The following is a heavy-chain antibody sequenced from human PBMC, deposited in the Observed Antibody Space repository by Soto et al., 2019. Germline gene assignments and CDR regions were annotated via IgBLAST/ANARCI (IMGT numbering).Heavy chain of an antibody. V-gene: IGHV4-34*01. CDR1: GGSFSGYY. CDR3: ARRLRGITLVRGVGPGMDV. D-gene: IGHD3-10*01. Sequence: PSETLSLTCAVYGGSFSGYYCSWIRQPPWKGLEWIGEINHSGSTNYNPSLKSRVTISVDTSKNQFSLKLSSVTAADTAVYYCARRLRGITLVRGVGPGMDVWGQGTTVTVSS. CDR2: INHSGST. J-gene: IGHJ6*02.